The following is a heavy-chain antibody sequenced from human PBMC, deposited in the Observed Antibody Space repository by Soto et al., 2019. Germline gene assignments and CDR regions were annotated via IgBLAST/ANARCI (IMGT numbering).Heavy chain of an antibody. CDR2: ISYDGSDK. Sequence: ESGGGVVQPGRSLRLSCAASGFTFSSYAMHWVRQAPGKGLEWVAVISYDGSDKYYADSVKDRFTISRDNSKNTLNLQMNSLRADDTAVYYCAKALGELSPESYDYWGQGTLITVSS. D-gene: IGHD3-16*02. CDR1: GFTFSSYA. CDR3: AKALGELSPESYDY. J-gene: IGHJ4*02. V-gene: IGHV3-30*18.